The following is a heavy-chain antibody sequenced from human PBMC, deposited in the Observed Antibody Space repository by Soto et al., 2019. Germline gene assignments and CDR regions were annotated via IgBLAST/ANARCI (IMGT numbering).Heavy chain of an antibody. V-gene: IGHV1-18*01. D-gene: IGHD2-15*01. CDR1: GYTFTSYG. CDR3: ARDGVAADGYYYYYGMDV. Sequence: QVQLVQSGAEVKKPGASVKVSCKASGYTFTSYGISWVRQAPGQGLEWMGWISAYNGNTNYAQKLQGRVTMTTDTATSTAYMELRSLRSDDTAVYYCARDGVAADGYYYYYGMDVWGQGTTVTVSS. J-gene: IGHJ6*02. CDR2: ISAYNGNT.